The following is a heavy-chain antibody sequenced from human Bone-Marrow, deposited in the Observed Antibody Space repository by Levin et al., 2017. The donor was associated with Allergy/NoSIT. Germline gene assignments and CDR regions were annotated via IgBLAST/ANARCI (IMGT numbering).Heavy chain of an antibody. J-gene: IGHJ4*02. Sequence: ASVKVSCKGSGYSFPTYWITWVRQTPGKGLEWMGRIDPSDSYTNYSPSFRGHVTISADKSVSAVYLQWSSLKASDTAIYYCARQRGQQWQDDYWGQGTQVTVSS. CDR1: GYSFPTYW. D-gene: IGHD6-19*01. CDR2: IDPSDSYT. V-gene: IGHV5-10-1*01. CDR3: ARQRGQQWQDDY.